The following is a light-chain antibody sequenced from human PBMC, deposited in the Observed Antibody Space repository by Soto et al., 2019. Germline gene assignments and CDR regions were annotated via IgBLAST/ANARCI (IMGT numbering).Light chain of an antibody. V-gene: IGKV1-5*01. CDR2: GAS. J-gene: IGKJ3*01. CDR1: QSVSNW. Sequence: DLQMTQSPSTLSASVGDRVTITCRASQSVSNWLAWYQQRPGKALQLLMYGASTLDSGVPSRFSGIESRTNFTLNISRLQPDDFATYYCQHYKSFSATFGPGTKVDI. CDR3: QHYKSFSAT.